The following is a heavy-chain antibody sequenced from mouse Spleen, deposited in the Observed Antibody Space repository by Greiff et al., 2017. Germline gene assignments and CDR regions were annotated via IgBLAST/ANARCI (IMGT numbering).Heavy chain of an antibody. V-gene: IGHV1-64*01. J-gene: IGHJ2*01. CDR2: IHPNSGST. CDR1: GYTFTSYW. CDR3: ARSRGDRHYFDY. D-gene: IGHD3-3*01. Sequence: VQLQQPGAELVKPGASVKLSCKASGYTFTSYWMHWVKQRPGQGLEWIGMIHPNSGSTNYNEKFKSKATLTVDKSSSTAYMQLSSLTSEDSAVYYCARSRGDRHYFDYWGQGTTLTVSS.